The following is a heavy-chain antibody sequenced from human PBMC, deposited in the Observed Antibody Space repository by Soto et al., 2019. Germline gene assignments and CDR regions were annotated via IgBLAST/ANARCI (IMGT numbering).Heavy chain of an antibody. CDR3: ARRDCFSSSCYFKY. V-gene: IGHV1-46*01. D-gene: IGHD2-2*01. J-gene: IGHJ4*02. CDR2: INPSGATT. Sequence: QVSLVQSGAEVKKPGASVKVSCKASGSTFTSYYVHWVRQAPGQGLEWMGIINPSGATTTYAQNFQGRVALTRDTSTSTVYMELSSLRSEDTAVYYCARRDCFSSSCYFKYWGQGTLVTVSS. CDR1: GSTFTSYY.